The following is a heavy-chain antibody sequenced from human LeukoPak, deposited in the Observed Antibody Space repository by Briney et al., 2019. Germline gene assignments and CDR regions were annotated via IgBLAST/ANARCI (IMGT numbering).Heavy chain of an antibody. Sequence: ASVKVSCKASGYTFTSYGISWVRQAPGQGLEWMGWISAFNGNTNYGNTNYAQKLQGRVTMTTDTSTSTAYMELRSLRSDDTAVYYCARVRSCGSSTSCYIRGFDYWGQGTLVTVSS. CDR3: ARVRSCGSSTSCYIRGFDY. J-gene: IGHJ4*02. D-gene: IGHD2-2*02. CDR1: GYTFTSYG. CDR2: ISAFNGNTNYGNT. V-gene: IGHV1-18*01.